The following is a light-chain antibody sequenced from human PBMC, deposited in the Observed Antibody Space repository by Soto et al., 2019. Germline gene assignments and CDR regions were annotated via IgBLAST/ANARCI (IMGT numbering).Light chain of an antibody. V-gene: IGLV1-40*01. CDR1: SSNIGAGYD. CDR2: GNS. Sequence: SALTQPPSVSGAPGQMVTISCTGSSSNIGAGYDVHWYQQLPGTAPKLLIYGNSNRPSGVPDRFSGSKSGTSASLAITGLQAEDEADYYCQSYDSSLSGYVFGTGTKVTVL. J-gene: IGLJ1*01. CDR3: QSYDSSLSGYV.